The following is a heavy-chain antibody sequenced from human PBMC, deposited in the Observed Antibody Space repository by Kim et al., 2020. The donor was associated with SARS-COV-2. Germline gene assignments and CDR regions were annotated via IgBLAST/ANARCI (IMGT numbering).Heavy chain of an antibody. CDR2: INSDGSST. Sequence: GGSLRLSCAASGFTFSSYWMHWVRQAPGKGLVWVSRINSDGSSTSYADSVKGRFTISRDNAKNTLYLQMNSLRAEDTAVYYCARGSTYYDFWSGAFDSWGQGTMFTVSS. D-gene: IGHD3-3*01. CDR1: GFTFSSYW. V-gene: IGHV3-74*01. CDR3: ARGSTYYDFWSGAFDS. J-gene: IGHJ3*02.